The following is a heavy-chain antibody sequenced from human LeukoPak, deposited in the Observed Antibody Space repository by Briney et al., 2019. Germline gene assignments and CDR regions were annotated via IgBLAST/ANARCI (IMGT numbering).Heavy chain of an antibody. Sequence: GGSLRLSCAASGFTFSSYGMHWVRQAPGKGLEWVAVISYDGSNKYYADSVKGRFTISRDNSKNTLYLQMNSLRAEDTAVYYCARESHGGSGWYIDYWGQGTLVTVSS. J-gene: IGHJ4*02. V-gene: IGHV3-30*03. CDR2: ISYDGSNK. CDR3: ARESHGGSGWYIDY. D-gene: IGHD6-19*01. CDR1: GFTFSSYG.